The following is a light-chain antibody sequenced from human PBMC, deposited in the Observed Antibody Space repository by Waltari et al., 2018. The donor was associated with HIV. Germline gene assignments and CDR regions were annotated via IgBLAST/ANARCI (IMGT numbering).Light chain of an antibody. Sequence: QSVLTQPPSTSGTPGQTVTISCSGSTSNIGSNLVYWYQQLPGTTPTLLIYRDDQRPSGVPDRFSVSKSGTSASLAISGLLSEDEAEYYCATWDDSLSGVLFGGGTKLTVL. CDR2: RDD. CDR1: TSNIGSNL. J-gene: IGLJ3*02. V-gene: IGLV1-47*01. CDR3: ATWDDSLSGVL.